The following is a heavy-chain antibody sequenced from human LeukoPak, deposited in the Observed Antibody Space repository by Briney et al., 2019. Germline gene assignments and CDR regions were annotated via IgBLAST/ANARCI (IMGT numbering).Heavy chain of an antibody. CDR3: ARLGTYGDYNVAHYYYGMDV. V-gene: IGHV3-21*01. J-gene: IGHJ6*04. CDR2: TSSSSSYI. D-gene: IGHD4-17*01. Sequence: GGTLRLSCAASGFTFSSYSRNWVRQAPGKGLEWVSSTSSSSSYIYYADPVLGRFPLSRDNAKNSLYLRLTRLRAEDTAVYYCARLGTYGDYNVAHYYYGMDVWAKGTTVTVSS. CDR1: GFTFSSYS.